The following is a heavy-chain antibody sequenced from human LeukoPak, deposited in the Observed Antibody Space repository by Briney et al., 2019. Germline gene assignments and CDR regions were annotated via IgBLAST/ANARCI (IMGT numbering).Heavy chain of an antibody. Sequence: FSVTVSCKASGGTFSSYAISWVRQAPGQGLEWMGRIIPILGIANYAQKFQGRVTITADKSTSTAYMELSSLRSEDTAVYYCAREGAAADYYFDYWGQGTLVTVSS. J-gene: IGHJ4*02. V-gene: IGHV1-69*04. CDR1: GGTFSSYA. CDR3: AREGAAADYYFDY. CDR2: IIPILGIA. D-gene: IGHD6-13*01.